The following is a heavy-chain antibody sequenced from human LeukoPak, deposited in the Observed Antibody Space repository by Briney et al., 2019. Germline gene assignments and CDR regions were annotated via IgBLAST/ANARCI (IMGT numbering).Heavy chain of an antibody. Sequence: SETLSLTCTVSGGSISSSSYYWGWIRQPPGKGLEWIGSIYYSGSTYYNPSLKSRVTISVDTSKDQFSLKVSSVTAADTAVYYRARRVVVVTAAPNDYWGQGTLVTVSS. V-gene: IGHV4-39*01. J-gene: IGHJ4*02. CDR2: IYYSGST. CDR3: ARRVVVVTAAPNDY. CDR1: GGSISSSSYY. D-gene: IGHD2-21*02.